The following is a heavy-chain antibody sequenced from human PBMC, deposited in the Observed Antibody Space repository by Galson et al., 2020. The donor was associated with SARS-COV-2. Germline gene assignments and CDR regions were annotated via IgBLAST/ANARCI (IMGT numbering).Heavy chain of an antibody. Sequence: SGPTLVKPTQTLTLTCSFSGFSLSTSGVGVGWIRQPPGKALECLALIYWDDDKRYSPSLRSRLTISKDTPKNQVVLTMTNMDPVDTATYYCAHRRGGVNWNSGWFDPWGQGTLVTVSS. V-gene: IGHV2-5*02. CDR3: AHRRGGVNWNSGWFDP. CDR1: GFSLSTSGVG. J-gene: IGHJ5*02. CDR2: IYWDDDK. D-gene: IGHD1-7*01.